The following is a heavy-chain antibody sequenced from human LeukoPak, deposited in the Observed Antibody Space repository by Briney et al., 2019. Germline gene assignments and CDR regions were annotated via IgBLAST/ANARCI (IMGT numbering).Heavy chain of an antibody. CDR3: ARDGGYSSGSSDY. CDR1: GYTFINYD. V-gene: IGHV1-18*01. D-gene: IGHD6-19*01. CDR2: ISAYNGNT. Sequence: ASVKVSCKASGYTFINYDISWVRQAPGQGLEWMGWISAYNGNTNYAQKFQGRVTMTTDTSTTTAYMEVKSLRSDDTAVFYCARDGGYSSGSSDYWGQGTLVTVSS. J-gene: IGHJ4*02.